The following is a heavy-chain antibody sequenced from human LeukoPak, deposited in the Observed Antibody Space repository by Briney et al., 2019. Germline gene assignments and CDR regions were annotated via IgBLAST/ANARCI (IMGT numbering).Heavy chain of an antibody. CDR2: ISGSGGST. V-gene: IGHV3-23*01. J-gene: IGHJ4*02. D-gene: IGHD2-21*01. CDR3: AKVSSVVPVFDY. CDR1: GFTFSSYA. Sequence: GGSLRLSCAASGFTFSSYAMSWVRQAPGKGLEWVSAISGSGGSTYYADSVKGRFTISGDNSKNTLYLQMNSLRAEDTAVYYCAKVSSVVPVFDYWGQGTLVTVSS.